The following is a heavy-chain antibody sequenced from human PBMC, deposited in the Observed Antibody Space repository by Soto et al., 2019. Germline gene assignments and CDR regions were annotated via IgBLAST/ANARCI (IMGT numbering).Heavy chain of an antibody. CDR2: INHSGST. J-gene: IGHJ6*02. CDR1: GGSFSGYY. CDR3: ARGPVAGTDYYYGMDV. Sequence: PSETLSLTCAVYGGSFSGYYWRWIRQPPGKGLEWIGEINHSGSTNYNPSLKSRVTISVDTSKNQFSLKLSSVTAADTAVYYCARGPVAGTDYYYGMDVWGQGTTVTVSS. D-gene: IGHD6-19*01. V-gene: IGHV4-34*01.